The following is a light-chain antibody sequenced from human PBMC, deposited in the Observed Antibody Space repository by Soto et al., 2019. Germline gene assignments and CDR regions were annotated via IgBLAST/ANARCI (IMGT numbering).Light chain of an antibody. CDR2: EVT. J-gene: IGLJ3*02. CDR3: SSHAGIKNVV. V-gene: IGLV2-8*01. Sequence: QSVLTQPPSASGSPGQSVTISCTGTSSDVGGYNYVSWYQQHPGKAPRLMVYEVTKRPSGVPARFSGSKSGNTASLTVSGLQAEDEADYYCSSHAGIKNVVFGGGTQLTVL. CDR1: SSDVGGYNY.